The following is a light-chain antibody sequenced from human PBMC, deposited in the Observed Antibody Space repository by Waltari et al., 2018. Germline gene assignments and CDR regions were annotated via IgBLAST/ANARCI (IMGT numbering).Light chain of an antibody. V-gene: IGKV3-11*02. J-gene: IGKJ4*01. CDR3: QQRSVWPVT. CDR1: QSVSRS. CDR2: EAS. Sequence: EIVLTQSPATLSLSPGERVTLSCMASQSVSRSLGWFLQQPGQAPKLLIYEASNRAPGLPGRFSGSGFGRDFTLTISSLEPEDFGVYYCQQRSVWPVTFGGGTKLEI.